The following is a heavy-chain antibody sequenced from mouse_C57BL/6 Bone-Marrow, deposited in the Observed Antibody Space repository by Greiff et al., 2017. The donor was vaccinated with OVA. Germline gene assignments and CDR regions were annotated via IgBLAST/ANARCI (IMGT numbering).Heavy chain of an antibody. V-gene: IGHV5-15*01. CDR2: ISNLAYSI. Sequence: EVQGVESGGGLVQPGGSLKLSCAASGFTFSDYGMAWVRQAPRKGPEWVAFISNLAYSIYYADTVTGRFTISRENAKNTLYLEMSSLRSEDTAMYYCARREDYYAMDYWGQGPSVTVSS. CDR1: GFTFSDYG. J-gene: IGHJ4*01. CDR3: ARREDYYAMDY.